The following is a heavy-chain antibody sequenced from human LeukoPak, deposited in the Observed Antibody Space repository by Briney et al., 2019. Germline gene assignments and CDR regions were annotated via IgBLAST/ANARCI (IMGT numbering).Heavy chain of an antibody. J-gene: IGHJ5*02. CDR2: INHSGST. Sequence: PSETLSLTCAVYGGSFSGYYWSWIRQPPGKGLEWIGEINHSGSTNYNPSLKSRVTISVDMSKNQFSLKLSSVTAADAAVYYCARGLGYCSGGSCYYNWFDPWGQGTLVTVSS. V-gene: IGHV4-34*01. D-gene: IGHD2-15*01. CDR1: GGSFSGYY. CDR3: ARGLGYCSGGSCYYNWFDP.